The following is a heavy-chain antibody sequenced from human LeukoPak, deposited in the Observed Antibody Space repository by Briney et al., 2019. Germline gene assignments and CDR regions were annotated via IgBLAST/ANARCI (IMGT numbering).Heavy chain of an antibody. CDR3: ARAYSTAAAGTGQFGY. CDR1: GFTFSSYA. Sequence: GRSLRLSCAASGFTFSSYAMHWVRQAPGKGLEWVAVISYDGGNKYYADSVKGRFTISRDNSKNTLYLQMNSLRAEDTAVYYCARAYSTAAAGTGQFGYWGQGTLVTVSS. V-gene: IGHV3-30-3*01. J-gene: IGHJ4*02. D-gene: IGHD6-13*01. CDR2: ISYDGGNK.